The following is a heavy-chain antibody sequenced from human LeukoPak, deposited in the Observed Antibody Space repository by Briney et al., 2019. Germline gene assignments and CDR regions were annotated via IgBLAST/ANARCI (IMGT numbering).Heavy chain of an antibody. V-gene: IGHV3-30-3*01. J-gene: IGHJ4*02. Sequence: GGSLRLSCAASGFTFSSYAMHWVRQAPGKGLEWVAVISYDGSNKYYADCVKGRFTISRDNSKNTLYLQVNSLRAEDTAVYYCATLSDYWGQGTLVTVSS. CDR2: ISYDGSNK. CDR1: GFTFSSYA. CDR3: ATLSDY.